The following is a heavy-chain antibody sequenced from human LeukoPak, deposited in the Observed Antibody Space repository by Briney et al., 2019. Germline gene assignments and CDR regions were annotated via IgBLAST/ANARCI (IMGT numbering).Heavy chain of an antibody. CDR3: ARSYGSGSGRHSYYYMDV. CDR2: MYYSGYT. Sequence: SETLSLTCTVSGVSISSNTSYWGWIRQPPGKGLEWIGNMYYSGYTYYNPSLKSRVTMSVDTSKNQFSLKLSSVTAADTAVYYCARSYGSGSGRHSYYYMDVWGKGTTVTVSS. CDR1: GVSISSNTSY. D-gene: IGHD3-10*01. J-gene: IGHJ6*03. V-gene: IGHV4-39*07.